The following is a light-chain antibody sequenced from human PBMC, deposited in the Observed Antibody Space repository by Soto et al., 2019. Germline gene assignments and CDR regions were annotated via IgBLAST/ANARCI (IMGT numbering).Light chain of an antibody. V-gene: IGKV3-11*01. CDR1: QSINSY. CDR2: AAS. Sequence: EIVLTQSPATLSFFQGERPTLSCRASQSINSYLAWYQQKPGQAPRLLMSAASNRATGIPARFSGSGSGTDFTLTISSLEPEDFAVYYCQHRSKFGGGTKVEIK. CDR3: QHRSK. J-gene: IGKJ4*02.